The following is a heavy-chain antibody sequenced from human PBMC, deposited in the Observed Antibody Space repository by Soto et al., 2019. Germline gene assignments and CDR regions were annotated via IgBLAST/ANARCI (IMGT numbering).Heavy chain of an antibody. J-gene: IGHJ5*02. CDR1: GGSISSSSYY. CDR3: ARHIFGTRIAAAGNWFDP. D-gene: IGHD6-13*01. V-gene: IGHV4-39*01. CDR2: IYYSGST. Sequence: PSETLSLTCTVSGGSISSSSYYWGWIRQPPGKGLEWIGSIYYSGSTYYNPSLKSRVTISVDTSKNQFSLKLSSVTAADTAVYYCARHIFGTRIAAAGNWFDPWGQGTLVTVSS.